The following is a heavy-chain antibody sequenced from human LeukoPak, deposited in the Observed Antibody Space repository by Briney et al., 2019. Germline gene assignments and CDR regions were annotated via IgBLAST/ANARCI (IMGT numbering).Heavy chain of an antibody. Sequence: SETLSLTCTVSGGSISSYYWSWIRQPPGKGLEYIGYIYYSGSTNYNPSLKSRVTISVDTSKNQFSLKLSSVTAADTAVYYCARRSSSSWYYYYYMDVWGKGTTVTISS. CDR1: GGSISSYY. CDR3: ARRSSSSWYYYYYMDV. J-gene: IGHJ6*03. D-gene: IGHD6-13*01. CDR2: IYYSGST. V-gene: IGHV4-59*12.